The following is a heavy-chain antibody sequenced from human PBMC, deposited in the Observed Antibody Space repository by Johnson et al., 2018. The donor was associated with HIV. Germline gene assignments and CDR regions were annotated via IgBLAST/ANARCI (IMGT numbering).Heavy chain of an antibody. J-gene: IGHJ3*02. CDR1: GFTFSNAW. V-gene: IGHV3-30*02. CDR2: IRYDGRNQ. Sequence: QVQLVESGGGLVKPGGSLRLSCAASGFTFSNAWMSWVRQAPGQGLEWVAFIRYDGRNQYYADSVKGRFHISRYNSKNTLYLQMNSLRAEGTAVYYCAKGGLWFGEYHAFDIWGQGTMVTVSS. D-gene: IGHD3-10*01. CDR3: AKGGLWFGEYHAFDI.